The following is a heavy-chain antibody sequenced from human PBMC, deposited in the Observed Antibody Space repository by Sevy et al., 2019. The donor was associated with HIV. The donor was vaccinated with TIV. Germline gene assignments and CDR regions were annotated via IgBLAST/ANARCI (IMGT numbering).Heavy chain of an antibody. V-gene: IGHV1-8*01. CDR1: GYTFTSYD. J-gene: IGHJ4*02. Sequence: ASVKVSCKTSGYTFTSYDINCVRQATGQGLEWMGWMSPKSGNKGYAQKFQGRLTMTRNTSISTAYMELSSLRSNDTAVYYCARAGSGWYDHYFDDWGQGTLVTVSS. CDR2: MSPKSGNK. D-gene: IGHD6-19*01. CDR3: ARAGSGWYDHYFDD.